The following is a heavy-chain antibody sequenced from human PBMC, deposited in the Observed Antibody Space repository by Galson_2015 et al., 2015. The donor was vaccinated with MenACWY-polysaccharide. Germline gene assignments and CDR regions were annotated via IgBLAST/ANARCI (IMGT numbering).Heavy chain of an antibody. D-gene: IGHD6-13*01. J-gene: IGHJ5*02. Sequence: WVRQPPGKGLEWIGEIYHTGSTNYNPSLKSRVTMSVDKSKNQFSLKVTSVTAADTAMYYCATLIEEAAYNWFDPWGQGTLDTVSS. CDR3: ATLIEEAAYNWFDP. V-gene: IGHV4-4*02. CDR2: IYHTGST.